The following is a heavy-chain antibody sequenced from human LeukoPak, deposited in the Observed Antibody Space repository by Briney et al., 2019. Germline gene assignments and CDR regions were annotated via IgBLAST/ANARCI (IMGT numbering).Heavy chain of an antibody. Sequence: SETLSLTCTVSCGSISSYYWSWIRQPPAKGLELIGYIYYSWSTNYNPSLNIRVTISGDTSKNQFSLKLRSVTAVDTAVYYCARDRVGQQLVGRKNNYYYMDVWGKGTTVTISS. CDR2: IYYSWST. CDR3: ARDRVGQQLVGRKNNYYYMDV. D-gene: IGHD6-13*01. J-gene: IGHJ6*03. V-gene: IGHV4-59*01. CDR1: CGSISSYY.